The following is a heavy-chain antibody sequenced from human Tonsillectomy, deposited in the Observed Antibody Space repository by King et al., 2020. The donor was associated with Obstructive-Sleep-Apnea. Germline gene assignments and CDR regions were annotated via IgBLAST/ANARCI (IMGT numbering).Heavy chain of an antibody. Sequence: EVQLVESGGGLVQPGGSMKLSCAASGFTFSGSAIHWVRQASGKGLEWVGRIRSKANTYATEYAASVKGRFTISRNDSKNTAYLQMNSLKSEDTAVYYCIKRTGNYYDSNSAWGQGTLVTVSS. J-gene: IGHJ5*02. D-gene: IGHD3-22*01. CDR3: IKRTGNYYDSNSA. V-gene: IGHV3-73*02. CDR1: GFTFSGSA. CDR2: IRSKANTYAT.